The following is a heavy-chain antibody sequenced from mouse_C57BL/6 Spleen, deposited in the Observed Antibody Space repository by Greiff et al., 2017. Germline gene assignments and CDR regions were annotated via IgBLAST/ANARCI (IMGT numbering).Heavy chain of an antibody. CDR3: ARGWLLPSWFAY. V-gene: IGHV5-4*03. D-gene: IGHD2-3*01. J-gene: IGHJ3*01. CDR1: GFTFSSYA. CDR2: ISDGGSYT. Sequence: EVKLVESGGGLVKPGGSLKLSCAASGFTFSSYAMSWVRQTPEKRLEWVATISDGGSYTYYPDNVKGRFTISRDNAKNNLYLQMGHLKSEDTAMYYCARGWLLPSWFAYWGQGTLVTVSA.